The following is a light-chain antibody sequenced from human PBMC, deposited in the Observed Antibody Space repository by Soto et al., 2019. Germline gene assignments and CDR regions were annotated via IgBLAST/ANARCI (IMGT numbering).Light chain of an antibody. CDR3: QQGSNWPPGLT. CDR1: QSVSRY. V-gene: IGKV3-11*01. Sequence: EIVLTQSPATLSLAPGERATLSCRASQSVSRYLAWYQQKPGQAPRLLIYDASNRATGIPARFSGSGSGTDFTLTISSLDPEDFAVYYCQQGSNWPPGLTFGGGTKVEIK. J-gene: IGKJ4*01. CDR2: DAS.